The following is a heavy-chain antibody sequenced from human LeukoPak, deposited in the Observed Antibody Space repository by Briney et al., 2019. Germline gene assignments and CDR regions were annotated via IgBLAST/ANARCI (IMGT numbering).Heavy chain of an antibody. CDR3: ALYSATVGY. V-gene: IGHV3-48*02. J-gene: IGHJ4*02. CDR1: GSIFSIDS. Sequence: GGSLRLSCAPSGSIFSIDSMNWDRQAPGKGLEWVSYISSSSSTIYYADSVKGRFTISRGNAKNSLYLQMNSLRDEDTAMYYCALYSATVGYWGQGTLVTVSS. CDR2: ISSSSSTI. D-gene: IGHD2-21*01.